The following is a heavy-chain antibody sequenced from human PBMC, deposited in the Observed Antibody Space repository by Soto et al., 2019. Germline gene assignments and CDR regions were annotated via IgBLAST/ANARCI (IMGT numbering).Heavy chain of an antibody. CDR1: GGSISSSSYY. D-gene: IGHD3-22*01. CDR2: IYYSGST. J-gene: IGHJ6*02. V-gene: IGHV4-39*01. Sequence: PSETLSLTCTVSGGSISSSSYYWGWIRQPPGKGLEWIGSIYYSGSTYYNPSLKSRVTISVDTSKNQFSLKLSSVTAADTAVYYCARQPSYYYDSSGYQDYYGMDVWGQGTTVTVSS. CDR3: ARQPSYYYDSSGYQDYYGMDV.